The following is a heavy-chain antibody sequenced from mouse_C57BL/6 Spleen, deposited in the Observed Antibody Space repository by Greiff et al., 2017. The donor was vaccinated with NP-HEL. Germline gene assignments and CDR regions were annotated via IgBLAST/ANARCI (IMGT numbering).Heavy chain of an antibody. J-gene: IGHJ2*01. Sequence: VQLQQSGPELVKPGASVKISCKASGYAFSSSWMNWVKQRPGKGLEWIGRIYPGDGDTNYNGKFKGKATLTADKSSSTAYMQLSSLTSEDSAVYFCAREGDYSNSDYWGQGTTLTVAS. CDR3: AREGDYSNSDY. CDR1: GYAFSSSW. V-gene: IGHV1-82*01. D-gene: IGHD2-5*01. CDR2: IYPGDGDT.